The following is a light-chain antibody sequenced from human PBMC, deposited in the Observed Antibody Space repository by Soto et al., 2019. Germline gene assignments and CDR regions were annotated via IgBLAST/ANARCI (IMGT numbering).Light chain of an antibody. J-gene: IGKJ4*01. V-gene: IGKV3-15*01. Sequence: EIVMTQSPATLSVSPGERATLSCRASQSVSSNLAWYQQKPGQAPRLLIYGASTRATGIPARFSGSGSGTEFTLTISSLQSEDLAVYYCQRYNNWPPLTVGGGTKVEIK. CDR3: QRYNNWPPLT. CDR1: QSVSSN. CDR2: GAS.